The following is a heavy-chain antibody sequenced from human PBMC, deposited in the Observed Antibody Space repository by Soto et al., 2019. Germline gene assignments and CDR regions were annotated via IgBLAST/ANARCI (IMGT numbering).Heavy chain of an antibody. CDR1: GFXFSNYA. CDR3: AKDLPGELLPNCFDA. Sequence: PGGSLXLSCAASGFXFSNYAMTWVRQAPGKGLEWVSSIPYTGGSTYYADSVKGRFTISRDNSKNTLYLQMNSLRAEDTAVYYCAKDLPGELLPNCFDAWGQGTLVTVSS. V-gene: IGHV3-23*01. J-gene: IGHJ5*02. CDR2: IPYTGGST. D-gene: IGHD1-26*01.